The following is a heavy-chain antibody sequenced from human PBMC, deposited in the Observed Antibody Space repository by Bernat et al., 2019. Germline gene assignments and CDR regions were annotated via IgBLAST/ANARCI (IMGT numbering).Heavy chain of an antibody. CDR1: GFTFSSYA. D-gene: IGHD5-12*01. J-gene: IGHJ4*02. V-gene: IGHV3-23*01. CDR2: ISGSGGRT. Sequence: EVQLLESGGGLVQPGGSLRLSCAVSGFTFSSYAMSWVRQAPGKGLEWVSTISGSGGRTYYADSVKGRFTISRDNSKNTLYLQMNSLRAEDTAVYYCAKDHKGGYSGYREFDYWGQGTLVTVSS. CDR3: AKDHKGGYSGYREFDY.